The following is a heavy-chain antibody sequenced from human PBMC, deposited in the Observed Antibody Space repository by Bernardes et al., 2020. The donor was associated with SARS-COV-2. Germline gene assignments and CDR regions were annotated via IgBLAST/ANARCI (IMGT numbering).Heavy chain of an antibody. D-gene: IGHD4-17*01. J-gene: IGHJ4*02. CDR2: ISGSAGST. V-gene: IGHV3-23*01. CDR3: ARSRDYGDFGGILRGYYFDY. Sequence: GGSLRLSCAASGYSFSSYAMTWVRQAPGKGLEWVSAISGSAGSTYYADSLKGRFTISRDNSKNTLYLQMNCLRAEDTAVYYCARSRDYGDFGGILRGYYFDYWGQGTLVTVSS. CDR1: GYSFSSYA.